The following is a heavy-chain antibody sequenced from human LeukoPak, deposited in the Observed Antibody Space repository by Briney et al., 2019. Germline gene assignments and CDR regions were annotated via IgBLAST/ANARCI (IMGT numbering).Heavy chain of an antibody. CDR3: ARAGASYSFDY. V-gene: IGHV4-59*01. D-gene: IGHD2-21*01. Sequence: KPSETLSLTCSASGASISSYYWSWIRQPPGKGLEWIGYFFHSGSTNYNPSLKSRVTISVDTSKNQFSLKLNSVTAADTAVYYCARAGASYSFDYWGQGTLVTVSS. J-gene: IGHJ4*02. CDR2: FFHSGST. CDR1: GASISSYY.